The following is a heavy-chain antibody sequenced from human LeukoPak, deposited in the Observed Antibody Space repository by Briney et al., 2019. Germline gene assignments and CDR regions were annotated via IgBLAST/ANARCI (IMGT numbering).Heavy chain of an antibody. CDR3: ARGVGIPGVYPDLRF. D-gene: IGHD5/OR15-5a*01. CDR1: GYTFISYD. Sequence: ASVKVSCKASGYTFISYDINWVRQATGQGLEWMGWMNPNSGNTGYAQKFQGRVTMTRDTSISTAYMELSSLRSEDTAVYYCARGVGIPGVYPDLRFWGQGTLVTVSS. J-gene: IGHJ4*02. V-gene: IGHV1-8*01. CDR2: MNPNSGNT.